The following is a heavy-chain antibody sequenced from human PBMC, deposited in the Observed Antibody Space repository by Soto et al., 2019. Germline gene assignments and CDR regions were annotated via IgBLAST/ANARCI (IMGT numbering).Heavy chain of an antibody. J-gene: IGHJ4*02. D-gene: IGHD4-17*01. V-gene: IGHV3-23*01. CDR1: GFPFINFA. Sequence: GGSLRLSCAASGFPFINFAMSWVRQAPGKALEWVASLDTSGDITFYASTVKARCFISRDNLSKSLFLQMSSLSADDSTFYYFAKAPRAYAPTGLFFDSGGQGA. CDR2: LDTSGDIT. CDR3: AKAPRAYAPTGLFFDS.